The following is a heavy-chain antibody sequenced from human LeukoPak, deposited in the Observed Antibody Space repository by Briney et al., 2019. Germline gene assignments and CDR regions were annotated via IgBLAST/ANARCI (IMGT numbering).Heavy chain of an antibody. D-gene: IGHD3-10*02. Sequence: GGSLRLSCAASGFTFSSYEMNWVRQAPGKGLEWVSYISSSGSTIYYADSVKGRFTISRDNAKNSLYLQMNSLRAEDTADYYCAELGITMIGGVWGKGTTVTISS. J-gene: IGHJ6*04. CDR2: ISSSGSTI. CDR1: GFTFSSYE. V-gene: IGHV3-48*03. CDR3: AELGITMIGGV.